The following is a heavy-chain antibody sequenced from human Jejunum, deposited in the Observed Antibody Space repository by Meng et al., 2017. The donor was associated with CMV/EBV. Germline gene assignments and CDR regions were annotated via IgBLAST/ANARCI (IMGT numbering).Heavy chain of an antibody. V-gene: IGHV2-70*20. CDR3: ARIHGPSGYYDFDY. D-gene: IGHD5-12*01. CDR2: IGWDGDK. Sequence: FSLSARGTCLSWVRQPPGKALEWLALIGWDGDKYYNTFLKTRLSISKDTSKNEVVLTMTNMDPVDTATYYCARIHGPSGYYDFDYWGQGTLVTVSS. J-gene: IGHJ4*02. CDR1: FSLSARGTC.